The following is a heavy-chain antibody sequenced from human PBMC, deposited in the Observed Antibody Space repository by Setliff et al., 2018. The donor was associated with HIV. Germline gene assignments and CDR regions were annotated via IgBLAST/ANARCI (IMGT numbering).Heavy chain of an antibody. Sequence: GSLRLSCAASGFTFSNAWMSWVRQAPGNGLEWVANIKQDGSEKYYVDSVKGRFTISRDNAKNSLFLQMNSLRAEDTAIYYCARLLRGGGDYFDYWGQGTLVTVSS. V-gene: IGHV3-7*01. CDR2: IKQDGSEK. D-gene: IGHD3-10*01. CDR3: ARLLRGGGDYFDY. J-gene: IGHJ4*02. CDR1: GFTFSNAW.